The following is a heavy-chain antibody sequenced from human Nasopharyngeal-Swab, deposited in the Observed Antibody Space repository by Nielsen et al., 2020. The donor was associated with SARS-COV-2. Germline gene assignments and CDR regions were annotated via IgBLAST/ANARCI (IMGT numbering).Heavy chain of an antibody. CDR1: GLTFSNYG. D-gene: IGHD2-15*01. V-gene: IGHV3-33*03. CDR3: VRWSGGWAFDI. CDR2: IWYDGTNK. Sequence: GESLKISCAASGLTFSNYGMHWVRQAPGKGLEWVAAIWYDGTNKYYLDSVKDRFTISRDNSKNTVYLQMNSLRAEDTAVYYCVRWSGGWAFDIGGQGTMVTVSS. J-gene: IGHJ3*02.